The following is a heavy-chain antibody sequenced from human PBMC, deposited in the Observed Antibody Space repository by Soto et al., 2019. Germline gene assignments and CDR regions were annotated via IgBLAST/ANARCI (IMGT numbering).Heavy chain of an antibody. D-gene: IGHD1-7*01. Sequence: GGSLRLSCAASGFTFSNAWMTWVRQAPGKGLEWVGRIKSKTDGGTTDYAAPVKGRFTISRDDSKNTLYLQMNSLKTEDTAVYYCTTAKYNWNYVLDYWGRGTLVTVSS. CDR3: TTAKYNWNYVLDY. V-gene: IGHV3-15*01. CDR1: GFTFSNAW. J-gene: IGHJ4*02. CDR2: IKSKTDGGTT.